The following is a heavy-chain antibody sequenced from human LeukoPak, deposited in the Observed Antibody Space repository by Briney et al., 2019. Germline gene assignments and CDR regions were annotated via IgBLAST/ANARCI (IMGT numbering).Heavy chain of an antibody. CDR3: ARGLTELGTAYYYYMDV. CDR2: IIHSGST. J-gene: IGHJ6*03. V-gene: IGHV4-34*01. Sequence: SETLSLTCAVYGGSFSGYSWSWIRQSPGKGLEWIADIIHSGSTNYNSSLKSRVTISLDTSKNQFSLNLTSVTAADTAVYYCARGLTELGTAYYYYMDVWDKGTTVIVSS. D-gene: IGHD7-27*01. CDR1: GGSFSGYS.